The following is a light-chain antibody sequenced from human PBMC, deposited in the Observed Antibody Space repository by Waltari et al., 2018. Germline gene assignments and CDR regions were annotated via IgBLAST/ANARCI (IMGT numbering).Light chain of an antibody. V-gene: IGKV3-15*01. Sequence: EILMTQSPATLSVSPGERATLSCRASQSVSSNLAWYQQKPCQAPRLLIYGASTRATGIPARFSGSGSGTAFTLTISSLQSEDFAVYYCQQYSNWPGTFGQGTKVEIK. CDR3: QQYSNWPGT. CDR1: QSVSSN. CDR2: GAS. J-gene: IGKJ1*01.